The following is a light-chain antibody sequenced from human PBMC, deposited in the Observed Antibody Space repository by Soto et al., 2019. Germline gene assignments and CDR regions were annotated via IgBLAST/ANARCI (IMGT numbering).Light chain of an antibody. CDR2: DDS. CDR1: NIGSKS. J-gene: IGLJ3*02. CDR3: QVWDSSSDHWV. V-gene: IGLV3-21*02. Sequence: SYELTQPPSVSVAPGQTARITCGGNNIGSKSVHWYQQKPGQAPVLVVYDDSDRPSGIPARFSGSNSGNTATLTISRVEAGDEADYYCQVWDSSSDHWVFGGGTKVTVL.